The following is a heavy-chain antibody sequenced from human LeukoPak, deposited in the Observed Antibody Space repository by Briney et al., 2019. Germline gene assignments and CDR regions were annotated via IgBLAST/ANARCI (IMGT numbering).Heavy chain of an antibody. D-gene: IGHD3-10*01. Sequence: PSETLSLTCTVSGGSISSSSYYWGWIRQPPGKGLEWIGSIYHSGSTYYNPSLKSRVTISVDTSKNQFSLKLSSVTAADTAVYYCASNNLRGFGDLDAYWGQGTLVTVSS. CDR2: IYHSGST. CDR1: GGSISSSSYY. V-gene: IGHV4-39*07. CDR3: ASNNLRGFGDLDAY. J-gene: IGHJ4*02.